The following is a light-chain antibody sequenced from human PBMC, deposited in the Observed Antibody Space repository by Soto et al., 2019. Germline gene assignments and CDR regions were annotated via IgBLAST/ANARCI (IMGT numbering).Light chain of an antibody. V-gene: IGKV3-20*01. J-gene: IGKJ1*01. CDR1: QSVSSSF. CDR2: GAS. Sequence: EIVLTQSPGTLSLSPGERATLSCRASQSVSSSFLAWYQQKPGQAPRLLIYGASSRATGIPDRFSGRGSGTDFTLTISSLEPEDFAVYYWQKYGSSPWTFGQGTKVEIK. CDR3: QKYGSSPWT.